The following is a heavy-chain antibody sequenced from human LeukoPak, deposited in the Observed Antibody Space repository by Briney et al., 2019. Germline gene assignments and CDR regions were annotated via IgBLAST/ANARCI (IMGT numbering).Heavy chain of an antibody. CDR3: ARDRTLTKVAYFDY. J-gene: IGHJ4*02. V-gene: IGHV4-61*02. CDR2: IYTSGST. CDR1: GGSISSGSYY. D-gene: IGHD4-11*01. Sequence: SQTLSLTCTVSGGSISSGSYYWSWIRQPAGKGLEWIGRIYTSGSTNYNPSLKSRVTISVDTSKNQFSLKLSSVTAADTAVYYCARDRTLTKVAYFDYWGQGTLVTVSS.